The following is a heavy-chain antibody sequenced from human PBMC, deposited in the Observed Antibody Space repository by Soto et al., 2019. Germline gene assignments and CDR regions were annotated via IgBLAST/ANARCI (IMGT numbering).Heavy chain of an antibody. CDR3: ARYSYDEDYFDY. D-gene: IGHD5-18*01. J-gene: IGHJ4*02. CDR1: CGYISNYY. Sequence: ILPLPYTVSCGYISNYYWRWILQKTGKGLEWIGYIYYSGSTNYNPSLKSRVTISVDTSKNQFSLKLSSVTAADTAVYYCARYSYDEDYFDYWGQGTLVIVFS. V-gene: IGHV4-59*01. CDR2: IYYSGST.